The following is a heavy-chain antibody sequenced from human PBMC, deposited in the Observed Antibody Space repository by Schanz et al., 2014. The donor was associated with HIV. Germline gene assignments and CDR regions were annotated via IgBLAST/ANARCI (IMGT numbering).Heavy chain of an antibody. D-gene: IGHD6-6*01. V-gene: IGHV1-2*02. CDR1: GYSFSDYY. J-gene: IGHJ6*02. Sequence: QVQLVQSGAEVKKPGASVKVSCKASGYSFSDYYMHWVRQAPGQGLEWMGWINPKSGGTNYAQKFQGRVTMTRDTSISTAYMELSSLRYDDTAVYYCAREPSFSGLDVWGQGTTVIVSS. CDR2: INPKSGGT. CDR3: AREPSFSGLDV.